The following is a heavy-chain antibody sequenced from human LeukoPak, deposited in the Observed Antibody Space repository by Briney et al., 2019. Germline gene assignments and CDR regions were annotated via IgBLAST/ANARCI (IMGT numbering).Heavy chain of an antibody. J-gene: IGHJ4*02. CDR1: GFTFSSYW. Sequence: GGSLRLSRAASGFTFSSYWMHWVRQAPGKGLVWVSRINNDGSSTSYADSVKGRFTISRDNAKNTLYLQMNSLRAEDTAVYYCARDRSIASDYWGQGTLVTVSS. V-gene: IGHV3-74*01. CDR3: ARDRSIASDY. CDR2: INNDGSST. D-gene: IGHD6-6*01.